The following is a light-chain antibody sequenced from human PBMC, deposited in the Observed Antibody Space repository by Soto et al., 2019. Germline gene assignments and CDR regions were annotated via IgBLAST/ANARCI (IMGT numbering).Light chain of an antibody. CDR1: SSDVGAYNY. CDR2: DVT. Sequence: QSVLTQPRSVSGSPGQSVTISCTGTSSDVGAYNYVSWYQQHPGKAPKLMIYDVTKRPSGVPDRFSGSKSGNTASLTLSGLQAEDEADYYCCSFAGTYTWVFGGGTKLTVL. CDR3: CSFAGTYTWV. V-gene: IGLV2-11*01. J-gene: IGLJ3*02.